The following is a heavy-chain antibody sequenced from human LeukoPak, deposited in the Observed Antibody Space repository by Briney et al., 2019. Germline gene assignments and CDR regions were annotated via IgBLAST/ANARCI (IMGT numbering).Heavy chain of an antibody. CDR3: ARDASNSFFRYYMDV. V-gene: IGHV1-69*05. D-gene: IGHD4-11*01. J-gene: IGHJ6*03. CDR2: IIPIFGTA. Sequence: SVKVSCKASGGTSSSYAISWVRQAPGQGLEWMGGIIPIFGTANYAQKFQGRVTITTDESTSTAYMELSSLRSEDTAVYYCARDASNSFFRYYMDVWGKGTTVTVSS. CDR1: GGTSSSYA.